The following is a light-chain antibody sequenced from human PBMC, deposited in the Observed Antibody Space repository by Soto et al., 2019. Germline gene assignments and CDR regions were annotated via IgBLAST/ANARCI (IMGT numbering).Light chain of an antibody. CDR1: QSISIW. CDR2: RAS. CDR3: QQYKT. Sequence: DIQMTQSPSTLSASVGDRVTITSRATQSISIWLAWYQQKPGKAPMLLIYRASSLERGVPSSFSGSETGTESTLTISSLQPDDFATYDCQQYKTFGQGTKVDIK. V-gene: IGKV1-5*03. J-gene: IGKJ1*01.